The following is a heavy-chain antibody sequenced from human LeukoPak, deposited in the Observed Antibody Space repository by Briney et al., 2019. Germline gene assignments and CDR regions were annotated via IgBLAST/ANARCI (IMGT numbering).Heavy chain of an antibody. CDR1: GYTFTSYY. D-gene: IGHD6-6*01. J-gene: IGHJ4*02. V-gene: IGHV1-46*01. CDR2: INPSGGST. Sequence: ASVTVSCKASGYTFTSYYMHWVRQAPGQGLEWMGIINPSGGSTGYAQKFQGRVTMTRDTSTSTVYMELSSLRSEDTAVYYCARDGPRIAALGEDFDYWGQETLVTVSS. CDR3: ARDGPRIAALGEDFDY.